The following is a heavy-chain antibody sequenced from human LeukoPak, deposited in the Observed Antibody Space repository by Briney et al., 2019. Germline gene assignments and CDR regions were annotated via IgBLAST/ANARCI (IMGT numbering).Heavy chain of an antibody. J-gene: IGHJ4*02. CDR3: ARDKRTGARSFDY. V-gene: IGHV4-4*07. Sequence: SETLSLTCTVSGGSISSYYWSWIRQPAGKGLEWIGRIYTSGSTNYNPSLKSRVTISVDKSKNQFSLKLSSATAADTAVYYCARDKRTGARSFDYWGQGTLVTVSS. CDR2: IYTSGST. D-gene: IGHD1-26*01. CDR1: GGSISSYY.